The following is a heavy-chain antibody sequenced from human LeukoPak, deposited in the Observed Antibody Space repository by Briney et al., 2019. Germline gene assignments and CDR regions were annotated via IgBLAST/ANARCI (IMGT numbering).Heavy chain of an antibody. V-gene: IGHV4-4*08. J-gene: IGHJ4*02. Sequence: SETLSLTCTVSGGSISSYYWSWIRQPPGKGPEWIGYIYYSGSTNYNPSLKSRVTISVDTSKNQFSLKLSSVTAADTAVYYCAREEYGSGRTVDYWGQGTLVTVSS. CDR1: GGSISSYY. CDR2: IYYSGST. D-gene: IGHD3-10*01. CDR3: AREEYGSGRTVDY.